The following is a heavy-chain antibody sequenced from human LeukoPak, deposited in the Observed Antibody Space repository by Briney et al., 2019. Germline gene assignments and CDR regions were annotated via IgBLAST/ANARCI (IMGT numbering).Heavy chain of an antibody. CDR2: IYTSGST. J-gene: IGHJ5*02. Sequence: SEALSLTCTVSGGSISSYYWTWIRQPAGKGLEGIWRIYTSGSTNYNPSLKSRVTMSLDPSKNQFSLRLSSVTAADTAVYYCARGSSSFDPWGQGTLVTVSS. V-gene: IGHV4-4*07. CDR1: GGSISSYY. CDR3: ARGSSSFDP.